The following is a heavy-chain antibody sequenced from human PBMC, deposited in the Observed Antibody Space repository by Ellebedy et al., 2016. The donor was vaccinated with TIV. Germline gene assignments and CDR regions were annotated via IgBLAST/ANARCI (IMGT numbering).Heavy chain of an antibody. V-gene: IGHV3-73*01. J-gene: IGHJ6*02. CDR3: TRDYGDYDYYGLDV. Sequence: GGSPRLSCEASGFTFSGSAMHWVRQASGKGLEWIGRIRGKAKSYATAYAASVKGRFIISRDDSKNTAYLQMNSLKAEDTAVYYCTRDYGDYDYYGLDVWGQGTTVTVSS. CDR2: IRGKAKSYAT. D-gene: IGHD4-17*01. CDR1: GFTFSGSA.